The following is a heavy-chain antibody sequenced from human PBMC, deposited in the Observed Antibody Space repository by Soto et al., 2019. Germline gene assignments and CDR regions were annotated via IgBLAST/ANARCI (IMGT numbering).Heavy chain of an antibody. CDR1: GGSFSSYY. V-gene: IGHV4-34*01. Sequence: QVQLQQWGAGLLKPSETLSLTCAVYGGSFSSYYWSWVRQPPGKGLEWIGEINHSGSTNYNPSLXSXVXXSVDTYKNQFSLKLSSVTAADTHLYYCARTSRFDYWGQGTLVTVSS. CDR2: INHSGST. D-gene: IGHD6-6*01. J-gene: IGHJ4*02. CDR3: ARTSRFDY.